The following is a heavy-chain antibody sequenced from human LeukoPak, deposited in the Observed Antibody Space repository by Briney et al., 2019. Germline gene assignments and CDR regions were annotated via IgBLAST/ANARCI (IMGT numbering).Heavy chain of an antibody. V-gene: IGHV3-21*01. J-gene: IGHJ3*02. CDR2: ISSSSSYI. CDR1: GFTFSSDS. D-gene: IGHD5-18*01. CDR3: VRDGGGYKYGNDAFDM. Sequence: SGGSLRLSCAASGFTFSSDSMNWVRQAPGKGLEWVSSISSSSSYIYYADSVKGRFTISRDNAKNSLYLQMNSLRAEDTAVYYCVRDGGGYKYGNDAFDMWGQGTMVTVSS.